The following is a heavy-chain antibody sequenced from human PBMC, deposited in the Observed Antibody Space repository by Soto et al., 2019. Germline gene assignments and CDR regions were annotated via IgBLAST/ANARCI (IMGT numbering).Heavy chain of an antibody. J-gene: IGHJ4*02. V-gene: IGHV1-3*05. CDR1: GYTFTSYA. Sequence: QVQLVQSGAEEKKPGASVKVSGKASGYTFTSYAMHWVRQAPGQRLEWMGWINAGNGNTKYSQKFQGRVTITRDTSASIAYMELSSLTSEDTAMYYCASDSGWSTLGYWGQGTLVTVSS. CDR3: ASDSGWSTLGY. CDR2: INAGNGNT. D-gene: IGHD3-10*01.